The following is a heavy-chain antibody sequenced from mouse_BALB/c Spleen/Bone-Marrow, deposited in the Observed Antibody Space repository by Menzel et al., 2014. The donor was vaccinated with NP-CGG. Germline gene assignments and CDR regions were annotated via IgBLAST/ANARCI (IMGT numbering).Heavy chain of an antibody. J-gene: IGHJ4*01. CDR3: ARYGNGLMDY. CDR1: GFNIKDTY. CDR2: IYPANGDT. V-gene: IGHV14-3*02. Sequence: VQLQQSGAELVKPGASVKLSCTASGFNIKDTYMHWVKQSPEQGLEWIGRIYPANGDTKYDPKFQGTATITADTSSTTTYLRLRSLKSEDTACYYCARYGNGLMDYWGQGTSVTVSS. D-gene: IGHD2-1*01.